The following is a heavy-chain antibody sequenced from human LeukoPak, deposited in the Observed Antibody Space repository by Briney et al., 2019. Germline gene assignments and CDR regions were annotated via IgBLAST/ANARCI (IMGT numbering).Heavy chain of an antibody. D-gene: IGHD3-10*01. CDR2: IYYSGST. CDR1: GGSISSYY. J-gene: IGHJ6*02. V-gene: IGHV4-59*01. CDR3: ARVWAHYYGSGSSYYYYGMDV. Sequence: PSETLSLTCTVSGGSISSYYRSWIRQPPGKGLEWIGYIYYSGSTNYNPSLKSRVTISVDTSKNQFSLKLSSVTAADTAVYYCARVWAHYYGSGSSYYYYGMDVWGQGTTVTVSS.